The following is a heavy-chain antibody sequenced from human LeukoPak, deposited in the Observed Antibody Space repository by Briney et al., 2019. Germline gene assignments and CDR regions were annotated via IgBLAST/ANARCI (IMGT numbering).Heavy chain of an antibody. Sequence: KPSETLSLTCAVYIDSFSNYHWNWIRQTPAKGMEWSGEVNESGGTNLSPSLRSRVILSVDTSKNPFSLKLISVTGADTAIYHCARGQGATVPQVGKNWFDPWGQGTLVTVSS. CDR3: ARGQGATVPQVGKNWFDP. V-gene: IGHV4-34*01. CDR2: VNESGGT. CDR1: IDSFSNYH. J-gene: IGHJ5*02. D-gene: IGHD1-26*01.